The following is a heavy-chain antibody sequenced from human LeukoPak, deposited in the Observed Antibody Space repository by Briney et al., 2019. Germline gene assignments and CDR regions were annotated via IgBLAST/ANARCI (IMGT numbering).Heavy chain of an antibody. Sequence: PETLSLTCTLPGGSTSSYYWSWIRQPPGKGLEWIGYIYYIGSSNYNPSLKSRVTISVDTSKNLFSLKLSSVTAADTAVYYCARSSSGWYHDFDYWGQGTLVTVSS. CDR1: GGSTSSYY. CDR2: IYYIGSS. V-gene: IGHV4-59*01. CDR3: ARSSSGWYHDFDY. J-gene: IGHJ4*02. D-gene: IGHD6-19*01.